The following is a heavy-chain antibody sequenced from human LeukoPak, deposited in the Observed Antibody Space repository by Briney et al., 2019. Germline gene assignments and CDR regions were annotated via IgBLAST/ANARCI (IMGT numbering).Heavy chain of an antibody. CDR2: IYTSGST. Sequence: SETLSLTCNVSGGSISGYYWSWIRQPAGKGLAWIGRIYTSGSTKYNPSLKSRVTMYVDTSKSQFSLKLTSVTAADTAVYYCARRTDSGYSSSSSACDVWGQGTMVTVSS. V-gene: IGHV4-4*07. CDR1: GGSISGYY. J-gene: IGHJ3*01. CDR3: ARRTDSGYSSSSSACDV. D-gene: IGHD6-6*01.